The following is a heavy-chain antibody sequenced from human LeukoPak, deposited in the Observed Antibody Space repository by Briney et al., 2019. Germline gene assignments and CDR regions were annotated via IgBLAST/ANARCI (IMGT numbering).Heavy chain of an antibody. CDR2: IWFDGSNK. J-gene: IGHJ4*02. D-gene: IGHD3-22*01. Sequence: GGSLRLSCAASGFTFSSYGMHWVRQAPGKGLEWVALIWFDGSNKYYADSVKGRFTISRDNSKNTLFLQMNSLRAEDTAVYYCARGVGDSRGYYYYFDYWGQGTLATVSS. CDR1: GFTFSSYG. V-gene: IGHV3-33*01. CDR3: ARGVGDSRGYYYYFDY.